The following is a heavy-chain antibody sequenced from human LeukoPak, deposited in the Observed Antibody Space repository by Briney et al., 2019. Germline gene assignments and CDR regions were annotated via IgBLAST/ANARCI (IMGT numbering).Heavy chain of an antibody. V-gene: IGHV3-23*01. Sequence: GGSLRLSCAASGFSVSNAWMAWVRQAPGKGLEWVSGINNGGGATYYADSVKGRFTISRDNSKNTLYLQMNSLRADDTAVYYCAKRGNENWFDPWGQGTLVTVSS. J-gene: IGHJ5*02. CDR2: INNGGGAT. D-gene: IGHD3-10*01. CDR3: AKRGNENWFDP. CDR1: GFSVSNAW.